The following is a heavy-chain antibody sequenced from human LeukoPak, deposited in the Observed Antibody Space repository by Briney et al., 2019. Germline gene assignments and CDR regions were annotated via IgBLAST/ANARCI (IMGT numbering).Heavy chain of an antibody. CDR2: IYPDDSDI. CDR3: ARHGRGSRSPNAFDI. J-gene: IGHJ3*02. Sequence: GEYLKIYCKGSGYSFTDYWIGWVRQMPGDGLQWMGIIYPDDSDIRYSPSFQSQVTISADKSIITAYLQWSSLKASDTAMYYCARHGRGSRSPNAFDIWGQGTMVTVSS. V-gene: IGHV5-51*01. D-gene: IGHD3-10*01. CDR1: GYSFTDYW.